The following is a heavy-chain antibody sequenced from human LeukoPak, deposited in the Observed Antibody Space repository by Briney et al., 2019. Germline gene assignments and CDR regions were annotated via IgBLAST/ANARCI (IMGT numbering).Heavy chain of an antibody. CDR3: ARAARTGNYYYYMDV. CDR2: IYTSGST. V-gene: IGHV4-61*02. Sequence: SETLSLTCTVSGGSISSGSYYWSWIRQPAGKGLEWIGRIYTSGSTNYNPSLKSRVTMSVDTSKNQFSLKLSSVTAADTAVYYCARAARTGNYYYYMDVWGKGTTVTISS. CDR1: GGSISSGSYY. J-gene: IGHJ6*03. D-gene: IGHD3-10*01.